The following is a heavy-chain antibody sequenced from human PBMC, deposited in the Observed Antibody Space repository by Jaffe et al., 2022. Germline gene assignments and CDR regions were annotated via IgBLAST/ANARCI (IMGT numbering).Heavy chain of an antibody. CDR3: ARGGEYSSTPINDY. V-gene: IGHV1-69*02. CDR2: IIPILGIA. D-gene: IGHD5-18*01. Sequence: QVQLVQSGAEVKKPGSSVKVSCKASGGTFSSYTISWVRQAPGQGLEWMGRIIPILGIANYAQKFQGRVTITADKSTSTAYMELSSLRSEDTAVYYCARGGEYSSTPINDYWGQGTLVTVSS. J-gene: IGHJ4*02. CDR1: GGTFSSYT.